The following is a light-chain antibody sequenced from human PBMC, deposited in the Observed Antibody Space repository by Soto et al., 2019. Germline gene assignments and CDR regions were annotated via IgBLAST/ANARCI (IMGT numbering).Light chain of an antibody. CDR3: QQRSNWPPWT. CDR1: QNINGY. CDR2: DAS. Sequence: EIVLTQSPGTLSLSPGERATLSCRASQNINGYLAWYQHKPGQAPRLLIDDASNRATGIPARFSGSGSGTAFTLTISSLEHEDFAVYYCQQRSNWPPWTFGQGTKVEIK. J-gene: IGKJ1*01. V-gene: IGKV3-11*01.